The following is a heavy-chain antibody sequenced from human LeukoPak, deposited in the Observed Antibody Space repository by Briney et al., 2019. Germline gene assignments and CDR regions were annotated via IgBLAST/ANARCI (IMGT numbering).Heavy chain of an antibody. D-gene: IGHD3-22*01. V-gene: IGHV4-38-2*02. Sequence: SETLSLTCTVSGYSISSGYYWGWIRQPPGKGLEWIASIYHSGSTYYNPSLKSRVTISVDTSKNQFSQKLSSVTAADTAVYYCAKAIGWDYDSSGYYYWGQGTLVTVSS. J-gene: IGHJ4*02. CDR2: IYHSGST. CDR1: GYSISSGYY. CDR3: AKAIGWDYDSSGYYY.